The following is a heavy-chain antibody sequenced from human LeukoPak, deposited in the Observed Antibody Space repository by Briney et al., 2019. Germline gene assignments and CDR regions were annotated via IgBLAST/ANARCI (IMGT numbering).Heavy chain of an antibody. CDR1: GYTFTSYD. J-gene: IGHJ6*03. V-gene: IGHV1-8*01. CDR2: MNPNSGNT. Sequence: ASVKVSCKASGYTFTSYDINWVRQATGQGLEWMGWMNPNSGNTGYAQKFQGRVTMTRNTSISTAYMELSSLRSEDTAVYYCARYFYYCSSTSCPYYYYYMDVWGKGTTVTISS. CDR3: ARYFYYCSSTSCPYYYYYMDV. D-gene: IGHD2-2*01.